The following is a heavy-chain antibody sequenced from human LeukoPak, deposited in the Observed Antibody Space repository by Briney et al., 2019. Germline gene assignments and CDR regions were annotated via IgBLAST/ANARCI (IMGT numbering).Heavy chain of an antibody. CDR3: ARRRDGYNPFDY. D-gene: IGHD5-24*01. V-gene: IGHV3-11*01. CDR1: GFTFSDYY. CDR2: ISRSGSIT. Sequence: PGGSLRLSCAASGFTFSDYYMNWIRQAPGKGLEWVSDISRSGSITYYADSVKGRFTISRDNAKNSLYLQMNSLRAEDTAVYYCARRRDGYNPFDYWGRGTLVTVSS. J-gene: IGHJ4*02.